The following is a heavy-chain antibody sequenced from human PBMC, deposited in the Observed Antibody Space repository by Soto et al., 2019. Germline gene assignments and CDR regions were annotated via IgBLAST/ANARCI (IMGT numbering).Heavy chain of an antibody. J-gene: IGHJ6*02. V-gene: IGHV3-9*01. Sequence: GGSLRLSCAASGFTFDDYAMHWVRQAPGKGLEWVSGISWNSGSIGYADSVKGRFTISRDNAKNSLYLQMNSLRAEDTALYYCAKDISHYGMDVWGQGTTVTVS. CDR3: AKDISHYGMDV. CDR2: ISWNSGSI. CDR1: GFTFDDYA.